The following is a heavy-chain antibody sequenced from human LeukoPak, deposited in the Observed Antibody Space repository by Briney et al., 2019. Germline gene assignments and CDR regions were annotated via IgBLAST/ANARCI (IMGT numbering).Heavy chain of an antibody. CDR2: IYYTGNT. CDR3: ARAAYCSGGTCYSGNFQD. Sequence: SETLSPTCTVSGGSISNYYWNWIRQPPGKGLEWIGYIYYTGNTNYNPSLASRVTMSIGTSRNHFSLNLRSVTAADTAVYYCARAAYCSGGTCYSGNFQDWGQGTLVTVSS. V-gene: IGHV4-59*01. J-gene: IGHJ1*01. D-gene: IGHD2-15*01. CDR1: GGSISNYY.